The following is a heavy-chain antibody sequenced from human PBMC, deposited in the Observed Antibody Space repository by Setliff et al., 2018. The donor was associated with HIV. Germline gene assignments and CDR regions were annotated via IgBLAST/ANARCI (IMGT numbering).Heavy chain of an antibody. J-gene: IGHJ4*02. CDR2: INGGTTT. V-gene: IGHV3-66*01. CDR3: ARDTGQLVYYFDS. D-gene: IGHD6-6*01. CDR1: GITVSGIY. Sequence: GGSLRLSCVASGITVSGIYMTWVRQAPGKGLEWVSVINGGTTTYYADSVKGRFTISRDNSKNTLYLQMNSLRAKDTAVYYCARDTGQLVYYFDSWGQGTLVTVSS.